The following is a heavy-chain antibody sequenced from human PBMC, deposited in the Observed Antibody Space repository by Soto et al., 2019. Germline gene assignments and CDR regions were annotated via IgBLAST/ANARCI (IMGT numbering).Heavy chain of an antibody. J-gene: IGHJ4*02. Sequence: QVQLVESGGGVVQPGRSLRLSCAASGFTFSSYGMHWVRQAPGKGLEWVAVISYDGSNKYYADSVKGRFTISRDNSKNTLYLQMNSLRAEDTAVYYCAKDQAEGVVVITIFGYWGQGTLVTVSS. D-gene: IGHD3-22*01. CDR3: AKDQAEGVVVITIFGY. CDR1: GFTFSSYG. V-gene: IGHV3-30*18. CDR2: ISYDGSNK.